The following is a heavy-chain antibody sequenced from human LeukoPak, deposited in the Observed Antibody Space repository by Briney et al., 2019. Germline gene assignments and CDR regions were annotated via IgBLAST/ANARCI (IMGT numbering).Heavy chain of an antibody. Sequence: PKASVKVSCKASGYTFTSYYMHWVRQAPGQGLEWMGIISPSGGSTSYAREFQGRVTVTRDTSTSTASMELSSLRSDDTAVYYCARDQGSSSWNYYYGMDVWGQGTTVTVSS. CDR1: GYTFTSYY. CDR2: ISPSGGST. CDR3: ARDQGSSSWNYYYGMDV. V-gene: IGHV1-46*01. D-gene: IGHD6-13*01. J-gene: IGHJ6*02.